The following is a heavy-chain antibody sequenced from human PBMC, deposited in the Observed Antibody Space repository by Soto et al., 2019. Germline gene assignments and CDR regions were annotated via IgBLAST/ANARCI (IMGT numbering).Heavy chain of an antibody. CDR1: GGSISSGDYY. J-gene: IGHJ4*02. CDR3: ARGGTSFGIFY. Sequence: SETLSLTCTVSGGSISSGDYYWSWIRQPPGKGLEWIGYIYYSGSTYYNPSLKSRVTISVDTSKNQFSLKLSSVTAADTAVYYCARGGTSFGIFYWGQGTLVTVSS. D-gene: IGHD1-1*01. CDR2: IYYSGST. V-gene: IGHV4-30-4*01.